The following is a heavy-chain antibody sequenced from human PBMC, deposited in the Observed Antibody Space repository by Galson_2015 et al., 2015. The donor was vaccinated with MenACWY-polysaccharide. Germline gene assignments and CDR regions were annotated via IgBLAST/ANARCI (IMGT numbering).Heavy chain of an antibody. Sequence: SLRLSCAASGLTFSNAWMTWVRQAPGKGLEWVGSIKKDGGERYYVDSVKGRITISRDNAKDSLYLQMNSLRADDKAVYFCARGPIALGLWGQGTTVTVSS. CDR3: ARGPIALGL. V-gene: IGHV3-7*01. CDR1: GLTFSNAW. J-gene: IGHJ6*02. CDR2: IKKDGGER. D-gene: IGHD7-27*01.